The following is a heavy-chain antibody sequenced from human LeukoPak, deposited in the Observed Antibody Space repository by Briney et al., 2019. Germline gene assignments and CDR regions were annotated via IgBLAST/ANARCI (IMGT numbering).Heavy chain of an antibody. J-gene: IGHJ4*02. CDR1: GFTFSCYS. D-gene: IGHD1-7*01. CDR3: ARDGLYNWNYLVPFDY. Sequence: PGGSLRLSCAASGFTFSCYSMNWVRQAPGKGLEWVSSISSSSSYIYYADSVKGRFTISRDNAKNSLYLQMNSLRAEDTAVYYCARDGLYNWNYLVPFDYWGQGTLVTVSS. CDR2: ISSSSSYI. V-gene: IGHV3-21*01.